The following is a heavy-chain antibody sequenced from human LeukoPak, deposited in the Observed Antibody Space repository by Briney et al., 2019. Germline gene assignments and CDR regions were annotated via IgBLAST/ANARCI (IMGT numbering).Heavy chain of an antibody. J-gene: IGHJ3*02. CDR1: GFTFSSYW. CDR2: IKQDGSEK. Sequence: GGSLRLSCAASGFTFSSYWMSWVRQAPGKGLEWVANIKQDGSEKYYVDSVKGRFTISRDNAKNSLYLQMNSLRAEDMALYYCAKVHYGSGSYYNGAFDIWGQGTMVTVSS. V-gene: IGHV3-7*03. D-gene: IGHD3-10*01. CDR3: AKVHYGSGSYYNGAFDI.